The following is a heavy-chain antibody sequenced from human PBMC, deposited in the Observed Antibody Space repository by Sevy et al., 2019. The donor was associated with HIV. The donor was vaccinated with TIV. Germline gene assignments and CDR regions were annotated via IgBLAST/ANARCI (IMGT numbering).Heavy chain of an antibody. Sequence: GGSLRLSCTASGFTFSDYYMSWIRQAPGKGLEWISYISGTNSYTNYADSVKGRFTISRDNAKSSLYLQINSLRAEDTAVYFCARNPRQRDALDVWAKGQWSPSPQ. V-gene: IGHV3-11*06. CDR2: ISGTNSYT. J-gene: IGHJ3*01. CDR3: ARNPRQRDALDV. CDR1: GFTFSDYY.